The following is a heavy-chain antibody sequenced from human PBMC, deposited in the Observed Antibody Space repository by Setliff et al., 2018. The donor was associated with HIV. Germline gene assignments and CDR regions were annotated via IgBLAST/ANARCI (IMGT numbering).Heavy chain of an antibody. CDR1: GYDFASHW. V-gene: IGHV5-51*01. J-gene: IGHJ4*02. Sequence: GESLKISCETFGYDFASHWIGWVRQTPGKGLEWVGIIYPGDSKTAYSPDFQGQVSISVDKSINTAHLQWVRLKASDTATYCCVRSGRSGELYGFWGQGTPVTVSS. D-gene: IGHD3-10*01. CDR2: IYPGDSKT. CDR3: VRSGRSGELYGF.